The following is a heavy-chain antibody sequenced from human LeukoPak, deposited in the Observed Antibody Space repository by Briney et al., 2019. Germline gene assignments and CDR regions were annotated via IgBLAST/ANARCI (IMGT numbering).Heavy chain of an antibody. CDR3: ARLDIAAAEADDYYGMDV. D-gene: IGHD6-13*01. V-gene: IGHV4-39*01. Sequence: SETLSLTCTVSGGSISSSSYYWGWIRQPPGKGLEWIGSIYYSGSTYYNPSLKSRVTISVDTSKNQFSLKLSSVTAADTAVYYGARLDIAAAEADDYYGMDVWGQGTTVTVSS. J-gene: IGHJ6*02. CDR2: IYYSGST. CDR1: GGSISSSSYY.